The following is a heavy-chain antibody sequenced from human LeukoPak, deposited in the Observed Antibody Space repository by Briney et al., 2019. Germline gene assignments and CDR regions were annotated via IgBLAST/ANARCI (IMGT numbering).Heavy chain of an antibody. J-gene: IGHJ4*02. CDR3: ARDLRYFEWLPG. V-gene: IGHV3-7*01. CDR2: IKQDGSEK. D-gene: IGHD3-9*01. Sequence: GGSLRLSCAASGFTFISYWISWVRQAPGKGLELVANIKQDGSEKYYVDSVKARFTSSRDNAKNSLSVQMKSLRAEHTAVYYCARDLRYFEWLPGWRQGPLVTVSS. CDR1: GFTFISYW.